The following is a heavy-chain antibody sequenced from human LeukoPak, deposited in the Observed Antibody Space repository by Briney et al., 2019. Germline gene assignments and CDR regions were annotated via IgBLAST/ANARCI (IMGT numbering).Heavy chain of an antibody. V-gene: IGHV1-18*01. CDR2: ISAYNGNT. J-gene: IGHJ4*02. Sequence: GASVKVSCKASGYTFTSYGISWVRQAPGQGLEWMGWISAYNGNTNYAQKLQGRVTMTTDTSTSTAYMELRSLSSDDTAVYYCARACPFHYYDSSGYYYWDYWGQGTLVTVS. D-gene: IGHD3-22*01. CDR3: ARACPFHYYDSSGYYYWDY. CDR1: GYTFTSYG.